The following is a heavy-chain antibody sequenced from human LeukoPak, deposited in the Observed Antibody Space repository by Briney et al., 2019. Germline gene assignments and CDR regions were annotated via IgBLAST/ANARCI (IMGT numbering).Heavy chain of an antibody. CDR3: SRLDTRGSHYFDY. J-gene: IGHJ4*02. V-gene: IGHV4-30-4*01. CDR1: GGSISSGDFY. CDR2: IYYSGNT. Sequence: PSQTLSLTCSVSGGSISSGDFYCSWIRQPPGKGLEWIGNIYYSGNTYYNPSLKSRVTISVDTSKNQFSLKLSSVTAADTAVYYCSRLDTRGSHYFDYWGQGTLVTVSS. D-gene: IGHD5-18*01.